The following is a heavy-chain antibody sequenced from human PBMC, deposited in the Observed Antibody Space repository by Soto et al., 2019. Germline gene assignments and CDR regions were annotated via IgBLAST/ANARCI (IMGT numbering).Heavy chain of an antibody. CDR3: VREGFFYMDG. CDR1: GFIFNSDH. CDR2: INKDGSEK. Sequence: GGSLRLSCVASGFIFNSDHMTWVRQAPGKGLEWVANINKDGSEKYSVDSVMGRFTISRDNAKNSLYLQMNSLRAEDTAVYYCVREGFFYMDGWGRGITVTVSS. J-gene: IGHJ6*03. V-gene: IGHV3-7*01.